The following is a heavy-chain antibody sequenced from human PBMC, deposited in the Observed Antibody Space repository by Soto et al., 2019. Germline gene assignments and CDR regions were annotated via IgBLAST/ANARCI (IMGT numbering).Heavy chain of an antibody. CDR1: GGTFSSCA. CDR2: ISPIFGTA. Sequence: SVKVSCKASGGTFSSCAISWGRQAPGQGLEWMGGISPIFGTANYAQKFQGRVTLTADESTRTAYMELSSLRSEDTAVYYCARGLHGSGSYYLFYYGMDVWGQGTTVTVSS. CDR3: ARGLHGSGSYYLFYYGMDV. D-gene: IGHD3-10*01. V-gene: IGHV1-69*13. J-gene: IGHJ6*02.